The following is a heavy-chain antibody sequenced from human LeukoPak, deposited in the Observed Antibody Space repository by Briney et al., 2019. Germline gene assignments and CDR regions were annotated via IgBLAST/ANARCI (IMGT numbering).Heavy chain of an antibody. J-gene: IGHJ4*02. CDR3: ARATGHIVVTDY. D-gene: IGHD2-21*01. CDR2: INNNGDST. Sequence: PGGSLRLSCSASRFTFSSYAMHWVRQAPGKGLEYVSTINNNGDSTYYADSVKGRFTISRDNSKNTLYLQMNSLRAEDTAVYYCARATGHIVVTDYWGQGTLVTVSS. V-gene: IGHV3-64*04. CDR1: RFTFSSYA.